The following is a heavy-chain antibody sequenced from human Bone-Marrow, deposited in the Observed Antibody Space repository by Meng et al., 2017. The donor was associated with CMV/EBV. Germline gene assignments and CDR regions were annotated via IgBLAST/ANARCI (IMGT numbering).Heavy chain of an antibody. D-gene: IGHD2-2*01. CDR2: INHSGST. Sequence: SETLSLTCTVSGGSISSYYWSWIRQPPGKGLEWIGEINHSGSTNYNPSLKSRVTISVDTSKNQFSLKLSSVTAADTAVYYCARGFNCSSTSCPGYFDYWGQGTLVTVSS. CDR3: ARGFNCSSTSCPGYFDY. CDR1: GGSISSYY. V-gene: IGHV4-34*01. J-gene: IGHJ4*02.